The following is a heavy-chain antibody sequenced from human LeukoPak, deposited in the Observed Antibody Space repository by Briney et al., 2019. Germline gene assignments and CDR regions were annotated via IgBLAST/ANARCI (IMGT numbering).Heavy chain of an antibody. CDR2: IRGSDGNT. CDR1: GFXFSSYA. J-gene: IGHJ4*02. Sequence: PGGSLRLSCAASGFXFSSYAINWVRQAPGKGLEWVSGIRGSDGNTYYADSVKGRFTISRDNSKNTLFLQMNSLRAEDTAVYYCARDFSFGVRPLYFFDYWGQGTLVTVSS. CDR3: ARDFSFGVRPLYFFDY. V-gene: IGHV3-23*01. D-gene: IGHD2-8*01.